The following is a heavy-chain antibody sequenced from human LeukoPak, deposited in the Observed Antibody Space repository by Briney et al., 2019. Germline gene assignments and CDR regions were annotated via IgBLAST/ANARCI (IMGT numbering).Heavy chain of an antibody. CDR3: ARRCYYDSSGYLE. D-gene: IGHD3-22*01. V-gene: IGHV4-39*01. J-gene: IGHJ1*01. CDR2: IYYSGRT. CDR1: GDSVSRSDSY. Sequence: KPSETLSLTCTIFGDSVSRSDSYWDWIRQPPGKGLAWIGTIYYSGRTYYSPSLKSRVTLSVDMSNNQFSLTLSSVTAADTALYFCARRCYYDSSGYLEWGQGTLVTVSS.